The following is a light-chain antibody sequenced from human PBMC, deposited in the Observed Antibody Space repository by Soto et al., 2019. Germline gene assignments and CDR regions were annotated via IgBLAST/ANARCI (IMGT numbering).Light chain of an antibody. Sequence: EIVMTQSPATLSVSPGERATLSCRASQSVSSNLAWYQQKPGQAPRLLIYGASTRATGIPARFSGGGSGTAFTLTISSLQSEDFAVYYCQQYNNWPALTFGGGTKVEIK. CDR1: QSVSSN. CDR2: GAS. J-gene: IGKJ4*01. CDR3: QQYNNWPALT. V-gene: IGKV3-15*01.